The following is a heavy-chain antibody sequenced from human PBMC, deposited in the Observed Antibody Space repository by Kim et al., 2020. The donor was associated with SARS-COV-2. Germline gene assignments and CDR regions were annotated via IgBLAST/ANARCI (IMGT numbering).Heavy chain of an antibody. D-gene: IGHD2-2*01. CDR2: TYYRSKWYN. V-gene: IGHV6-1*01. CDR3: ARDRPYCSSTSCWAPGAADAFDI. J-gene: IGHJ3*02. CDR1: GDSVSSNSAA. Sequence: SQTLSLTCAISGDSVSSNSAAWNWIRQSPSRGLEWLGRTYYRSKWYNDYAVSVKSRITINPDTSKNQFSLQLNSVTPEDTAVYYCARDRPYCSSTSCWAPGAADAFDIWGQGTMVTVSS.